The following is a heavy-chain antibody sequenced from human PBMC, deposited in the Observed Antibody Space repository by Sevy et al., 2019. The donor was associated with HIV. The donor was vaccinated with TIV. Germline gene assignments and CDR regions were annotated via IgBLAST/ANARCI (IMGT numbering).Heavy chain of an antibody. CDR2: ISTSSSSI. D-gene: IGHD7-27*01. CDR1: GFSFSGYS. Sequence: GESLKISCAASGFSFSGYSMNWVRQAPGKGLEWVSYISTSSSSIHYADSMKGRFTVSRDNAKNSLYLQMNNLRDEDTAIYYCARDPGFWYFDLWGRGTLVTVSS. J-gene: IGHJ2*01. V-gene: IGHV3-48*02. CDR3: ARDPGFWYFDL.